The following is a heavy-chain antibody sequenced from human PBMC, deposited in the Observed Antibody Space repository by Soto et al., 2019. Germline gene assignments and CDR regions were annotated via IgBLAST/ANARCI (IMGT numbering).Heavy chain of an antibody. CDR3: ARGGTPIEY. CDR2: ISAYNGNT. CDR1: GYTFTSYA. D-gene: IGHD3-16*01. V-gene: IGHV1-18*01. J-gene: IGHJ4*02. Sequence: ASLKVSCKTSGYTFTSYAMHWVRQAPGQGLEWMGWISAYNGNTNYAQNFQGRVTMTTDTSTSTAYMELRSLRSDDTAVYYCARGGTPIEYWGQGTLVTVSS.